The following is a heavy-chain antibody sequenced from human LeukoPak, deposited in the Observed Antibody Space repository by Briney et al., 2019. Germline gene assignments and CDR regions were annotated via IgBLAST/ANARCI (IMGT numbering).Heavy chain of an antibody. CDR3: ARGLDHYDTSDYPILRH. CDR1: ENTFTNFE. CDR2: MNPNSGET. J-gene: IGHJ4*02. V-gene: IGHV1-8*01. D-gene: IGHD3-22*01. Sequence: ASVKVSCKASENTFTNFEFNWVRQATGQGLEWMGWMNPNSGETGYAQDFQGRVTMTRDTSISTAYMELSSLRSEDTAMYYCARGLDHYDTSDYPILRHWGQGTPVTVSS.